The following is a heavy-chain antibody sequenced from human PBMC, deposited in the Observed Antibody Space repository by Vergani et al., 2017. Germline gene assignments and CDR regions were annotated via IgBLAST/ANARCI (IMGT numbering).Heavy chain of an antibody. CDR3: ARTRVDKGFFDY. CDR2: INTGNGNT. J-gene: IGHJ4*02. CDR1: GYTFTSYA. D-gene: IGHD5-12*01. V-gene: IGHV1-3*04. Sequence: QVQLVQSGAEVKKPGASVKVSCKASGYTFTSYAMHWVRQAPGQRLEWMGWINTGNGNTNYSQKFQGRVTITRDTSASTAYMELSSLRSEDTAVYYCARTRVDKGFFDYWGQGTLVTVSS.